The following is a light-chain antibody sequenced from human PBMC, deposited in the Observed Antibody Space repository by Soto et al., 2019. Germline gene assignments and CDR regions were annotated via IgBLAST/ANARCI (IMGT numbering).Light chain of an antibody. Sequence: IQMTQSPSSVSASVGDRVTITCRASQGISSYLAWYQQKPGKAPKLLIYAASTLQSGVPSRFSGSGSGTDFTLTISCLQSEEFATYYCQQYYSYPLTVGGGTKVDIK. V-gene: IGKV1-8*01. CDR1: QGISSY. CDR3: QQYYSYPLT. CDR2: AAS. J-gene: IGKJ4*01.